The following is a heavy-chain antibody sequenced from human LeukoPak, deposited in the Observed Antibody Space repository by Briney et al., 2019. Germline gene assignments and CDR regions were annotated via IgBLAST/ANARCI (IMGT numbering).Heavy chain of an antibody. D-gene: IGHD1-7*01. CDR3: ARDLTGLELREDWFDP. J-gene: IGHJ5*02. V-gene: IGHV1-69*04. Sequence: ASVKVSCKASGGTFSSYAISWVRQAPGQGLEWMGRVIPILGIANYAQKFQGRVTITADKSTSTAYMELSSLRSEDTAVYYCARDLTGLELREDWFDPWGQGTLVTVSS. CDR2: VIPILGIA. CDR1: GGTFSSYA.